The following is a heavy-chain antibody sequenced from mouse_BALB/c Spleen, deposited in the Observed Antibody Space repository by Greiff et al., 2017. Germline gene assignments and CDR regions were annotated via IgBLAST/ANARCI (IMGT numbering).Heavy chain of an antibody. V-gene: IGHV5-9-3*01. Sequence: EVKLVESGGGLVKPGGSLKLSCAASGFTFSSYAMSWVRQTPEKRLEWVATISSGGSYTYYPDSVKGRFTISRDNAKNTLYLQMSSLRSEDTAMYYCARETGEYWGQGTTLTVSS. CDR2: ISSGGSYT. CDR1: GFTFSSYA. D-gene: IGHD4-1*01. CDR3: ARETGEY. J-gene: IGHJ2*01.